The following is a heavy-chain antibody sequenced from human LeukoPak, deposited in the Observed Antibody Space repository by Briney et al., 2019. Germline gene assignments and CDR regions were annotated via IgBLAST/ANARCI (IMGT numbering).Heavy chain of an antibody. CDR2: IYYSGST. D-gene: IGHD2-2*01. Sequence: PSETLSLTCTVSGGSISSGDDYWSWIRQPPGKGLEWIGYIYYSGSTYYNPSLKSRVTISVDTSKNQFSLKLSSVTAADTAVYYCARGLDCSSTSCYTYYYYMDVWGKGTTVTVSS. CDR3: ARGLDCSSTSCYTYYYYMDV. CDR1: GGSISSGDDY. J-gene: IGHJ6*03. V-gene: IGHV4-30-4*08.